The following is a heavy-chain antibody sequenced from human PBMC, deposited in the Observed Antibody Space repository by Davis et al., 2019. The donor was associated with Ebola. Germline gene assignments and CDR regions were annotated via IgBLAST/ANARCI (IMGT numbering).Heavy chain of an antibody. CDR1: GGTFSSYA. CDR2: INPNSG. J-gene: IGHJ6*03. Sequence: ASVKVSCKASGGTFSSYAISWVRQAPGQGLEWMGWINPNSGDTSINTAYMELSRLRSDDTAVYYCARDLEVRDGSSWSYYYYYMDVWGKGTTVTVSS. V-gene: IGHV1-2*02. CDR3: ARDLEVRDGSSWSYYYYYMDV. D-gene: IGHD6-13*01.